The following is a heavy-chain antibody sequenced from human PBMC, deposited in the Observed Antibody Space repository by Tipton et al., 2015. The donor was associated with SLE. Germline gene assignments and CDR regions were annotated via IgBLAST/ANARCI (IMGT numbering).Heavy chain of an antibody. J-gene: IGHJ4*02. V-gene: IGHV4-59*01. CDR2: TYYSGST. CDR1: GGSISSYY. CDR3: ARGGPSGSYYDGSTTFDY. D-gene: IGHD3-10*01. Sequence: LRLSCTVSGGSISSYYWSWIRQPPGKGLEWIGYTYYSGSTNYNPSLKSRVTISVDTSKNQFSLKLSSVTAADTAVYYCARGGPSGSYYDGSTTFDYWGQGTLVTVSS.